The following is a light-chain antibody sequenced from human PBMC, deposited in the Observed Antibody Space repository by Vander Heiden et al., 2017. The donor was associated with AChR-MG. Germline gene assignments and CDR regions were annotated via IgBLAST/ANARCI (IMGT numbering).Light chain of an antibody. CDR1: QVISRY. V-gene: IGKV1-9*01. J-gene: IGKJ4*01. CDR2: ESS. Sequence: IQVTQSPSSLSASVGDRVTITCRASQVISRYFAWYQQEPGKPPKLLIYESSTLQSGVPSRFSGSGSGTDFTLTISSLQPEDFATYYCQQLSDYPFTFGGGTKVEIK. CDR3: QQLSDYPFT.